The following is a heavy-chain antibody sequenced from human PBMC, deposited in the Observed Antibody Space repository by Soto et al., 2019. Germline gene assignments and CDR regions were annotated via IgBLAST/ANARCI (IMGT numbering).Heavy chain of an antibody. V-gene: IGHV4-34*01. Sequence: SETLSLTCAVYGGSLSGFSWSWIRQPPGRGLEWIGEITHSRSTNYSPSLKSRVTISVDTSKNQFSLKLNSVSAADTAVYYCARGDYNFWSGYSGDYYSGMDVWGQGTTVTVSS. CDR2: ITHSRST. D-gene: IGHD3-3*01. J-gene: IGHJ6*02. CDR3: ARGDYNFWSGYSGDYYSGMDV. CDR1: GGSLSGFS.